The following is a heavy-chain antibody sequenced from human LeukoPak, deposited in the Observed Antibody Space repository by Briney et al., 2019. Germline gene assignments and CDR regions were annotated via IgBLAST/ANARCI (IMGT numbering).Heavy chain of an antibody. CDR2: ISGSGGST. Sequence: GGSLRLSCAASGFIFHNYGMHWVRQAPGKGLEWVSAISGSGGSTYYADSVKGRFTISRDNSKNTLYLQMNSLRAEDTAVYYCAKSGDRGIFGVVTSNFDYWGQGTLVTVSS. D-gene: IGHD3-3*01. V-gene: IGHV3-23*01. CDR1: GFIFHNYG. J-gene: IGHJ4*02. CDR3: AKSGDRGIFGVVTSNFDY.